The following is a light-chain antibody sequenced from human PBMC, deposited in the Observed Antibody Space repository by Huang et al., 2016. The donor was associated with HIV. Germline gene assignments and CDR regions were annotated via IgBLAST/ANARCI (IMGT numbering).Light chain of an antibody. CDR3: HQYNNWLLS. CDR1: RSVSTN. J-gene: IGKJ4*01. Sequence: EIVMTQSPATLSVSPGERVTLPGRANRSVSTNLAWYQQRPGQAPRLLIYGSSTRAPGIPARFSGSGSGTDVSLTISSLQSEDVALYYCHQYNNWLLSFGGGTRVDI. CDR2: GSS. V-gene: IGKV3-15*01.